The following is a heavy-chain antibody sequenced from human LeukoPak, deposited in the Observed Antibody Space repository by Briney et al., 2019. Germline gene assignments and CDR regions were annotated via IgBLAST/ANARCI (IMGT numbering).Heavy chain of an antibody. D-gene: IGHD1-1*01. CDR3: ARDFSNFSYGTWFDP. CDR2: ISTYNGKT. CDR1: GYTFTRYG. J-gene: IGHJ5*02. V-gene: IGHV1-18*03. Sequence: ASVKVSCKASGYTFTRYGITWVRQAPGQGLEWMGWISTYNGKTNYAQKVQDRVTMTTDTSTSTVYMELRSLRSDDMALYYCARDFSNFSYGTWFDPWGQGTPVTVSS.